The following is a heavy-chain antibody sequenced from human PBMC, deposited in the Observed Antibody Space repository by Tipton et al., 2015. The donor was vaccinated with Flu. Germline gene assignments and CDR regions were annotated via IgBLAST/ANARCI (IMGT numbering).Heavy chain of an antibody. Sequence: SLRLSCAASGFTFNNYHMKWVRQAPGKGLEWVSSIDNEGTHTFYADSSKGRFTISRDNAKNSLFLQMNSLRVDDTAVYYCARDYYGSGSYYPNWFDPWGQGTLVTVSS. V-gene: IGHV3-21*01. CDR3: ARDYYGSGSYYPNWFDP. D-gene: IGHD3-10*01. J-gene: IGHJ5*02. CDR1: GFTFNNYH. CDR2: IDNEGTHT.